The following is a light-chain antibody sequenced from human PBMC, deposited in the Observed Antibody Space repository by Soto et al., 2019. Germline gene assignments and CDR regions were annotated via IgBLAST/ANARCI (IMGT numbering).Light chain of an antibody. CDR2: QDS. CDR1: KLGDKY. V-gene: IGLV3-1*01. J-gene: IGLJ1*01. CDR3: QAWDSSTAV. Sequence: SYELTQPPSVSVSPGQTASITCSGDKLGDKYACWYHQKPGQSPVLVIYQDSKRPSGIPDRFSGSNSGNTATLTISGTQAMDEADYYCQAWDSSTAVFGTGTKLTVL.